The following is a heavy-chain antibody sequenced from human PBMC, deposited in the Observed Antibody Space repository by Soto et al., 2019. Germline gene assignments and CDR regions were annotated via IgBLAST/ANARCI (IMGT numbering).Heavy chain of an antibody. V-gene: IGHV4-31*03. CDR1: GYSITAGGYY. Sequence: PSETLSLTCSVSGYSITAGGYYWSWIRQHPGKGLEWIGSFYSSGSIIYNPSLKSRVSISGDTSRNQFSMTLTSVTAADTALYYCARMYSSGSGWFHPWGQGTLVTV. D-gene: IGHD3-22*01. J-gene: IGHJ5*02. CDR2: FYSSGSI. CDR3: ARMYSSGSGWFHP.